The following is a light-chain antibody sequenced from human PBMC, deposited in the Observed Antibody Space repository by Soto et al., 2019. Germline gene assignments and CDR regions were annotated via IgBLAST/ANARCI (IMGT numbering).Light chain of an antibody. CDR1: HSVDSN. CDR2: GAS. J-gene: IGKJ4*01. CDR3: QQYDKWPLT. Sequence: EIVMTQSPGTLSVSTGQGATLSCRASHSVDSNLAWYQQRPGQAPRLLIFGASTRPTGIPDRFSGSGSGTEFTLTISCLQSEDFAVYYCQQYDKWPLTFGGGTKMEIK. V-gene: IGKV3D-15*01.